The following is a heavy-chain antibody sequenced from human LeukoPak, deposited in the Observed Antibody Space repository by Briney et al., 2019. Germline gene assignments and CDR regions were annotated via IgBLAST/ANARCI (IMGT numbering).Heavy chain of an antibody. V-gene: IGHV4-59*01. J-gene: IGHJ3*02. CDR1: GGSISSYY. CDR2: IYYSGST. Sequence: SETLSLTCTVSGGSISSYYWSWIRQPPGKGLEWIGYIYYSGSTNYNPSLKSRVTLSVDTSKNQFSLKLSSVTAADTAVYYCAQAKSGYDPLEAFDIWGQGTMVTVSS. D-gene: IGHD5-12*01. CDR3: AQAKSGYDPLEAFDI.